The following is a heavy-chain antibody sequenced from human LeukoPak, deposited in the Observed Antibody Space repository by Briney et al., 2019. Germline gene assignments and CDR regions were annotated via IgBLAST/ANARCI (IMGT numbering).Heavy chain of an antibody. CDR2: ITSSGETT. CDR3: ARDRPNYYGSNGHYYRRDGDY. D-gene: IGHD3-22*01. V-gene: IGHV3-23*01. J-gene: IGHJ4*02. Sequence: PGGSLRLSCVASGFTFSIYAMSWVRQAPGKGLEWVSSITSSGETTFYAGSVKGQFTISRDNSKNTMYLQRNSLRAEDTAVYYCARDRPNYYGSNGHYYRRDGDYWGQGTLVTVSS. CDR1: GFTFSIYA.